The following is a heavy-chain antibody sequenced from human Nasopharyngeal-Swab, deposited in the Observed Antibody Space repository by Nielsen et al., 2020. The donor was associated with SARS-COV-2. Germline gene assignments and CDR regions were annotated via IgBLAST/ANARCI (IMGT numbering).Heavy chain of an antibody. Sequence: WIRQPPGKGLEWVGVIRSKAYGGTTEYAASVKGRFTISRDDSKSIAYLQMNSLKTEDTAVYYCTRAELGAVAGVYYFDYWGQGTLVTVSS. D-gene: IGHD6-19*01. CDR2: IRSKAYGGTT. CDR3: TRAELGAVAGVYYFDY. J-gene: IGHJ4*02. V-gene: IGHV3-49*02.